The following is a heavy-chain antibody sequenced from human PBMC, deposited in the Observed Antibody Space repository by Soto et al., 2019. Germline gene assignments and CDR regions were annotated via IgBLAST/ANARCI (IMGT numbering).Heavy chain of an antibody. CDR3: AKYGIRWAARTWYFDY. CDR1: GFTFDDYA. J-gene: IGHJ4*02. CDR2: ISWHSGSI. Sequence: EVQLVESGGGLVQPGRSLRLSCAASGFTFDDYAMHWVRQAPGKGLEWVSGISWHSGSIGYADSVKGRFTISRDNAKNSLYLQMNSLRAEDTALYYCAKYGIRWAARTWYFDYWGQGTLVTVSS. V-gene: IGHV3-9*01. D-gene: IGHD6-6*01.